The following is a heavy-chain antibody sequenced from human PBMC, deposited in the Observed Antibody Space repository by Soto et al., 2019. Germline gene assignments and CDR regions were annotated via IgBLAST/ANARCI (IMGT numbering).Heavy chain of an antibody. D-gene: IGHD6-19*01. CDR2: IRSKANSYAT. J-gene: IGHJ4*02. Sequence: PGESLKISCAASGSTFSGSAMHWVRQASGKGLEWVGRIRSKANSYATAYAASVKGRFTISRDDSKNTAYLQMNSLKTEDTAVYYCTSLSGQVDYWGQGTLVTVSS. CDR1: GSTFSGSA. V-gene: IGHV3-73*01. CDR3: TSLSGQVDY.